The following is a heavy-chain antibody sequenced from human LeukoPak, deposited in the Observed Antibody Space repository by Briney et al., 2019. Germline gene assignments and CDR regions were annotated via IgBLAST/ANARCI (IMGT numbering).Heavy chain of an antibody. CDR1: GGSFSGYY. CDR2: INHSGST. CDR3: ARGSRYYGSGSYPIKRRCYFDY. D-gene: IGHD3-10*01. Sequence: PSETLSLTCAVYGGSFSGYYWSWIRQPPGKGLEWVGHINHSGSTNYNPSLKSGVTILVNTSKNQLSLKLSAVTAAETAVYYCARGSRYYGSGSYPIKRRCYFDYWGQGTLVTVSS. V-gene: IGHV4-34*01. J-gene: IGHJ4*02.